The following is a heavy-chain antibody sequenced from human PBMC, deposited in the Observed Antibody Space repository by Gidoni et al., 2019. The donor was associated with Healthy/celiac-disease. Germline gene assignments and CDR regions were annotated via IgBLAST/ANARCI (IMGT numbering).Heavy chain of an antibody. D-gene: IGHD6-13*01. CDR2: IYHSGST. Sequence: QLQLQESGSGLVKPSQTLSLTSAVSGGSISSGGYSWSWIRQPPGKGLEWIGYIYHSGSTNNNPSLKSRVTISVDRSKNQFSLKLSSVTAADTAVYYCARAGNQRDKYYMDVWGKGTTVTVSS. CDR1: GGSISSGGYS. V-gene: IGHV4-30-2*01. CDR3: ARAGNQRDKYYMDV. J-gene: IGHJ6*03.